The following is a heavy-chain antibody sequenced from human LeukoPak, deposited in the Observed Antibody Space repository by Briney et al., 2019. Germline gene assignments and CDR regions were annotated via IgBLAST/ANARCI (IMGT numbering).Heavy chain of an antibody. CDR1: GYSFTSYW. CDR2: IYPGDSDT. D-gene: IGHD3-10*01. Sequence: GESLKISCKGSGYSFTSYWIGWVRQMPGKGLEWMGIIYPGDSDTRYSPSFQGQVTISADKSISTAYLQWSSLKASDTAMYYCGRQPPHYCSGSYSEDYWGQGTLVTVSS. J-gene: IGHJ4*02. V-gene: IGHV5-51*01. CDR3: GRQPPHYCSGSYSEDY.